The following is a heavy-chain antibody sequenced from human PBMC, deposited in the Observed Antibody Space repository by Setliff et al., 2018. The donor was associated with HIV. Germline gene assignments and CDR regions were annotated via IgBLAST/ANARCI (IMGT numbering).Heavy chain of an antibody. Sequence: ASVKVSCKASGYTFTSYYMHWVRQAPGQGLEWMGRIFPVFGAAHYTQNFQGRVTLTADKSTSTASMEMSSLTYEDTAVYFCARSFNGLTFDSWGPGTLVTVSS. D-gene: IGHD2-8*01. CDR2: IFPVFGAA. J-gene: IGHJ4*02. CDR1: GYTFTSYY. CDR3: ARSFNGLTFDS. V-gene: IGHV1-69*06.